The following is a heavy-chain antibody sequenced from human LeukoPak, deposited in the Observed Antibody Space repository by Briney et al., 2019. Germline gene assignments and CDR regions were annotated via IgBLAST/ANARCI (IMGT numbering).Heavy chain of an antibody. CDR2: IGDSGGRT. D-gene: IGHD4-17*01. V-gene: IGHV3-23*01. Sequence: GGSLRLSCGASGFTFSSYAMSWVRQAPGKGLEWVSAIGDSGGRTYYADSVKGRLTISRDNAKNSLYLQMNSLRAEDTAVYYCVRMGRYGDYDYWGQGTLVTVSS. J-gene: IGHJ4*02. CDR1: GFTFSSYA. CDR3: VRMGRYGDYDY.